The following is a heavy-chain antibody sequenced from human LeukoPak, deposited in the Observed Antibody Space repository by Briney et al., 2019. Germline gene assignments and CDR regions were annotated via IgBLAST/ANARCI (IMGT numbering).Heavy chain of an antibody. J-gene: IGHJ4*02. CDR2: INPSGGST. Sequence: HXGRXXXGXGLEWMGIINPSGGSTSYAQKFQGRVTMTRDTSTSTVYMELSSLRSEDTAVYYCARAQYDTSLDYWGQGTLVTVSS. CDR3: ARAQYDTSLDY. V-gene: IGHV1-46*01. D-gene: IGHD2-2*01.